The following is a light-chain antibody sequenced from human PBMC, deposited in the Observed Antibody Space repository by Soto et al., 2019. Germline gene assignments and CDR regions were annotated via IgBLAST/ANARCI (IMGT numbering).Light chain of an antibody. CDR2: GAS. J-gene: IGKJ4*01. CDR3: HQYGTSPLT. Sequence: EIVLAQSPGIVSLSPGERATLSCRASQTISGTSLAWYQQKPGQAPRLLIYGASSRAIGIPDRFTGSGSATDFTLTISSLEPEDFGLYYCHQYGTSPLTFGGGTKVEIK. CDR1: QTISGTS. V-gene: IGKV3-20*01.